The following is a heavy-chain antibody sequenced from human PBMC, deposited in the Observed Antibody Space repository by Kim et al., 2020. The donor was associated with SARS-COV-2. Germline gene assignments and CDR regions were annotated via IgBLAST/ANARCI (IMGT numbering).Heavy chain of an antibody. CDR1: GFPFSSYG. CDR2: IWYDGSNK. Sequence: GGSLRLSCAASGFPFSSYGMHWVRQAPGKGLEWVAVIWYDGSNKYYADSVKGRFTISRDNSKNTLYLQMNSLRAEDTAGYYCARDLTGVLGYGMDVWGQG. CDR3: ARDLTGVLGYGMDV. V-gene: IGHV3-33*01. J-gene: IGHJ6*02. D-gene: IGHD7-27*01.